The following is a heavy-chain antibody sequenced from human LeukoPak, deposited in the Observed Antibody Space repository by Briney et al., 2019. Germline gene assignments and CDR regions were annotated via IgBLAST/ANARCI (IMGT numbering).Heavy chain of an antibody. J-gene: IGHJ4*02. V-gene: IGHV4-38-2*01. CDR1: GYSISSGYY. D-gene: IGHD1-26*01. CDR2: IYHSGST. Sequence: SETLSLTCAVSGYSISSGYYWDWIRQPPGKGLEWIGSIYHSGSTYYNPSLKSRVTISVDTSKNKFSLKLSSVTAADTAVYYCARPYSGRFDYWGQGTLVTVSS. CDR3: ARPYSGRFDY.